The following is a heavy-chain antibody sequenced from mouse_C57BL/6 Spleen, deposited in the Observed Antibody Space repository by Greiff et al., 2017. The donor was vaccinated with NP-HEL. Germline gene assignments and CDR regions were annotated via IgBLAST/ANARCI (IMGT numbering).Heavy chain of an antibody. CDR2: IYPRSGNP. D-gene: IGHD1-1*01. V-gene: IGHV1-81*01. J-gene: IGHJ4*01. CDR3: AMGDYGSSYEYYAMDY. CDR1: GYTFTSYG. Sequence: VQLQQSGAELARPGASVKLSCKASGYTFTSYGISWVKQRTGQGLEWIGEIYPRSGNPSYNEKFKGKATLTADKSSSTAYMELRSLTSEDAAVYFCAMGDYGSSYEYYAMDYWGQGTSVTVSS.